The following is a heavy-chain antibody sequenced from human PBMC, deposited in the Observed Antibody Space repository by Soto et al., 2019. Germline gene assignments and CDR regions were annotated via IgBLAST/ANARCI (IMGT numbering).Heavy chain of an antibody. V-gene: IGHV3-30*03. CDR3: ARHYGSGSDVARYYYYGMDV. Sequence: GGSLRLSCAASRFTFNYCAMHWVRQAPGKGLEWVALISYDGTNMYYADSVKGRFTISRDNSKNTLYLQMNSLRAEDTAVYYCARHYGSGSDVARYYYYGMDVWGQGTTVTVSS. CDR2: ISYDGTNM. J-gene: IGHJ6*02. D-gene: IGHD3-10*01. CDR1: RFTFNYCA.